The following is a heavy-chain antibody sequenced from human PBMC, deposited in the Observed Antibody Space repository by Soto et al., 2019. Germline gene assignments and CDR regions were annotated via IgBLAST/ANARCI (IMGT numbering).Heavy chain of an antibody. CDR2: IDASGGST. V-gene: IGHV1-46*01. CDR3: AIRASYYDSSGYFDY. D-gene: IGHD3-22*01. Sequence: ASVKVSCKASGYTFTSYYMHWVRQAPGQGLEWMGIIDASGGSTSYAQKFQGRVTMTRDTSTSTVDMELSSLRAEDTAVYYCAIRASYYDSSGYFDYWAQGTLVTVSS. CDR1: GYTFTSYY. J-gene: IGHJ4*02.